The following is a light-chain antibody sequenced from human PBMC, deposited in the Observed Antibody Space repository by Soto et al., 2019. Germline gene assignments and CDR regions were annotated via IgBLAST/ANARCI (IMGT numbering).Light chain of an antibody. J-gene: IGLJ1*01. CDR1: SSDDGGYNY. V-gene: IGLV2-8*01. CDR2: EVS. CDR3: SSYAGSRYV. Sequence: QSVLTQPPSASGSPGQSVTISCTGTSSDDGGYNYVSWYQQHPGKAPKLMIYEVSKRPSGVPDRFSGSKSGNTASLTVSGLQAEDEADYYCSSYAGSRYVFGTGTRSPS.